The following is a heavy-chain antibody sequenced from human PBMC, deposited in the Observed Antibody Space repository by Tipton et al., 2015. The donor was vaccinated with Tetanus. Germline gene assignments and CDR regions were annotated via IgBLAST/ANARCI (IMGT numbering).Heavy chain of an antibody. V-gene: IGHV4-34*01. CDR2: IRHRGST. J-gene: IGHJ4*02. CDR3: ARAGETPLWGAFNS. D-gene: IGHD3-16*01. CDR1: GGAFSYSY. Sequence: GLVKPSETLSLTRAFYGGAFSYSYSNWRRQPPGEGGGGIGEIRHRGSTNYNPSLQSRVTISVDTSKNQFSLRLNSVTAADTAVYYCARAGETPLWGAFNSWGQGALVTVSS.